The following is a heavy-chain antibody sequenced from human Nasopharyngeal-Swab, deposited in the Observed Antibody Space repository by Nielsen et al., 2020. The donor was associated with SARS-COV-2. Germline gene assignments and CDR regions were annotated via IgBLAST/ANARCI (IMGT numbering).Heavy chain of an antibody. Sequence: ASVKVSCKASGYTFTSYYMHWVRQAPGQGLEWMGIINPSGGSTSYAQKFQGRVTMTEDTSTDTAYMELSSLRSEDTAVYYCATTTIFGVVPANWFDPWGQGTLVTVSS. D-gene: IGHD3-3*01. CDR2: INPSGGST. CDR3: ATTTIFGVVPANWFDP. V-gene: IGHV1-46*01. CDR1: GYTFTSYY. J-gene: IGHJ5*02.